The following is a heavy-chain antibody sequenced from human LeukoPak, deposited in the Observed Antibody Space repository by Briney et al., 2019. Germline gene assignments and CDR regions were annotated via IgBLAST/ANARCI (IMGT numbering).Heavy chain of an antibody. CDR2: ISGSGGST. J-gene: IGHJ4*02. Sequence: GGSLRLSCAASGFTFSSYAMSWVRQAPGKGLEWVSAISGSGGSTYYADSVKGRFTISRDNSKNTLYLQMNSLRAEDTAVYYCAKDHDIVVVPAAMVYWGQGTLVTVSS. CDR1: GFTFSSYA. CDR3: AKDHDIVVVPAAMVY. V-gene: IGHV3-23*01. D-gene: IGHD2-2*01.